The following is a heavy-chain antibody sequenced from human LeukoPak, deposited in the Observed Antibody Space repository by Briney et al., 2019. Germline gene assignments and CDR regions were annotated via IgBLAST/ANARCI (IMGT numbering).Heavy chain of an antibody. Sequence: SVKVSCKASGYTFTGYYIHWVRQAPGQGLEWMGGIIPIFGTANYAQKFQGRVTITTDESTSTAYMELSSLRSEDTAVYYCARAESTRLYDYYYYMDVWGKGTTVTVSS. CDR1: GYTFTGYY. CDR3: ARAESTRLYDYYYYMDV. V-gene: IGHV1-69*05. J-gene: IGHJ6*03. D-gene: IGHD2/OR15-2a*01. CDR2: IIPIFGTA.